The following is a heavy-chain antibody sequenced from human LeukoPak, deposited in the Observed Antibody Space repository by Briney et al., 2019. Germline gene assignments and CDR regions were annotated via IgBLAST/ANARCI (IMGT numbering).Heavy chain of an antibody. CDR3: AMYGSGSYSGYFDY. V-gene: IGHV4-39*01. D-gene: IGHD3-10*01. CDR1: GGSFSSSSYY. Sequence: KPSETLSLTCAVYGGSFSSSSYYWGWIRQPPGKGLEWIGSIYYSGSTYYNPSLKSRVTISVDTSKNQFSLKLSSVTAADTAVYYCAMYGSGSYSGYFDYWGQGTLVTVSS. J-gene: IGHJ4*02. CDR2: IYYSGST.